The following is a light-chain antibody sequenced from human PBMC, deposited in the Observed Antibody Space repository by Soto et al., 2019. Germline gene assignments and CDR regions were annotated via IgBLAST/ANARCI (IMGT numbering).Light chain of an antibody. CDR2: DVS. J-gene: IGLJ1*01. Sequence: SVLNQPASVSGSPGQSITISCTGTSNDVGGYNYVSWYQQHPGKAPKLMIYDVSNRPSGVSNRFSGSKSGNTASLTISGLQAEDEADYYCSSYTSSSTLIFGTGTKVPVL. CDR1: SNDVGGYNY. V-gene: IGLV2-14*01. CDR3: SSYTSSSTLI.